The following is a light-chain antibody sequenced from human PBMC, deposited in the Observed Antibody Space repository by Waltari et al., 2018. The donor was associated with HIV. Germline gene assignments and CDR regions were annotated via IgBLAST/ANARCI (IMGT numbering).Light chain of an antibody. CDR3: LLSYSGARV. J-gene: IGLJ3*02. CDR2: DTT. Sequence: QAVVMQEPSLTVSPGGTVTLTCGSSTGDVTPGHSAYWFQQMPGQAPRTLIYDTTHKHSGTPARFSGSLPGGKAALTLSGAQPEDEAEYYCLLSYSGARVFGGGTKLTVL. CDR1: TGDVTPGHS. V-gene: IGLV7-46*01.